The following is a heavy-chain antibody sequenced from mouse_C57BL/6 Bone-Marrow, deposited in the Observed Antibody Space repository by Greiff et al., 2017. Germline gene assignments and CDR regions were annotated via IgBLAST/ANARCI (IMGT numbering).Heavy chain of an antibody. CDR2: IYPGSGST. CDR3: ARGELFAY. V-gene: IGHV1-55*01. J-gene: IGHJ3*01. Sequence: VQLQQPGAELVKPGASVKMSCKASGYTFTSYWITWVKQRPGQGLEWIGDIYPGSGSTNYNEKFKSKATLTVDTSASAAYMQLSSLTSENSAVYYCARGELFAYWGQGTLVTVSA. CDR1: GYTFTSYW.